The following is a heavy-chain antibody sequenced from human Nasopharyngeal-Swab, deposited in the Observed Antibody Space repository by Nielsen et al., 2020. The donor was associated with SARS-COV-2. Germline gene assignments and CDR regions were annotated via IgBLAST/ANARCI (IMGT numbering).Heavy chain of an antibody. CDR3: ARGSGTYSDYFDY. D-gene: IGHD1-26*01. Sequence: SQTLSLTCAISGDSVSSNSAAWTWIRQSPSRGLEWLGRTYFRSKWLNDYAVSVKSRITINQDTSRNQFSLQLNSVTPEDTAIYYCARGSGTYSDYFDYWGQGTLVSDSS. J-gene: IGHJ4*02. CDR1: GDSVSSNSAA. V-gene: IGHV6-1*01. CDR2: TYFRSKWLN.